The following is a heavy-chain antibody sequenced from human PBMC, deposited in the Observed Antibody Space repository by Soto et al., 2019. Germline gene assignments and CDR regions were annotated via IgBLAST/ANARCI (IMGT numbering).Heavy chain of an antibody. CDR3: ARDRYYGGNFYYFDY. V-gene: IGHV4-38-2*02. Sequence: SETLSLTCTVSGYSISSGYYWGWIRQPPGKGLEWIGSIYHSGSTYYNPSLKSRVTISVDTSKNQFSLKLSSVTAADTAVYYCARDRYYGGNFYYFDYWGQGTLVTVSS. CDR2: IYHSGST. D-gene: IGHD4-17*01. J-gene: IGHJ4*02. CDR1: GYSISSGYY.